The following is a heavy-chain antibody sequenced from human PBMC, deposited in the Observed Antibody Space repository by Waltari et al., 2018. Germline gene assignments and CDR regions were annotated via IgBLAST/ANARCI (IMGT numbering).Heavy chain of an antibody. D-gene: IGHD2-21*02. CDR1: GSSFSRGYY. CDR2: IYHSGTT. J-gene: IGHJ4*02. Sequence: QVQLQESGPGLVKPSETLSLTCAVSGSSFSRGYYWGWLRQPPGKRLEFIGSIYHSGTTYYNPSLKSRVTILLDTSKTQFSLMLRSVTAADTAVYFCARWFHGDSPSHFDYWGQGTLVTVSS. CDR3: ARWFHGDSPSHFDY. V-gene: IGHV4-38-2*01.